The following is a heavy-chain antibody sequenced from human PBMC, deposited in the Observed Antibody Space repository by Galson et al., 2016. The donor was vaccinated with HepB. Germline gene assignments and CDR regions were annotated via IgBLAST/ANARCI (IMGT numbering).Heavy chain of an antibody. V-gene: IGHV3-30*14. CDR2: ISHDGGNH. Sequence: SLRLSCAASGFTFSSHSMHWARQAPGKGLEWVAVISHDGGNHFYADSVKGRFTISRDNSKNTLYLQMNRLKPDDTAVYFCARGLRWSGFFKIYFYYGMDVGGQGTTVTVSS. CDR1: GFTFSSHS. J-gene: IGHJ6*02. D-gene: IGHD3-3*01. CDR3: ARGLRWSGFFKIYFYYGMDV.